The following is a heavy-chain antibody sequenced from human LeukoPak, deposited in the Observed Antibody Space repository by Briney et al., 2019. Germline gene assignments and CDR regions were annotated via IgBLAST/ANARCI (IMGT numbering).Heavy chain of an antibody. CDR2: INSDGSST. CDR3: ARSPPWYSSSWGIDY. CDR1: GFTFSSYW. Sequence: GGSLRLSCAASGFTFSSYWMPWVRQAPGKGLVWVSRINSDGSSTSYADSVKGRFTISRDNAKNTLYLQMNSLRAEDTAVYYCARSPPWYSSSWGIDYWGQGTLVTVSS. V-gene: IGHV3-74*01. J-gene: IGHJ4*02. D-gene: IGHD6-13*01.